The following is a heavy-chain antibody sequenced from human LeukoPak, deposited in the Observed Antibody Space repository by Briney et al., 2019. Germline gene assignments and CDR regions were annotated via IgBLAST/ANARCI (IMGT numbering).Heavy chain of an antibody. CDR3: ARDSRYSMDV. V-gene: IGHV3-74*01. CDR2: INGDGTSS. CDR1: GFTINGYW. J-gene: IGHJ6*02. Sequence: GGSLRLSCAASGFTINGYWIHWVRQVPGKGLVWVSHINGDGTSSTYADSVKGRFTISRDNAKNRLYLQMNSLRVEDTAVYYCARDSRYSMDVWGQGTTVTVSS. D-gene: IGHD3-9*01.